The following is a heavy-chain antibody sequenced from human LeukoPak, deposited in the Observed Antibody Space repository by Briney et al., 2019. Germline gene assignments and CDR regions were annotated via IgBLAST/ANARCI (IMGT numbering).Heavy chain of an antibody. D-gene: IGHD3-10*01. CDR1: GGSFSGYY. CDR2: INHSGST. CDR3: ARAKLWFGELFKYYYYGMDV. V-gene: IGHV4-34*01. J-gene: IGHJ6*02. Sequence: SETLSLTCAVYGGSFSGYYWSWIRQPPGKGLKWIGEINHSGSTNYNPSLKSRVTISVDTSKNQFSLKLSSVTAADTAVYYCARAKLWFGELFKYYYYGMDVWGQGTTVTVSS.